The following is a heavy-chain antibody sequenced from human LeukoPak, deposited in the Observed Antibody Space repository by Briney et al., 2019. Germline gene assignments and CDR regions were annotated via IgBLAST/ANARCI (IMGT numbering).Heavy chain of an antibody. J-gene: IGHJ6*02. Sequence: PSETLSLTCGVFGGSFSGYYWSWIRQPPGKGLEWIGEINHSGSTTYNASLKSRVTISVDTSNNQCSLRLSSVTAADTAVYYCAGGRFVGPTLAGTLGPFSYHYYGVDAWGQGTTVTVSS. D-gene: IGHD6-19*01. CDR2: INHSGST. V-gene: IGHV4-34*01. CDR1: GGSFSGYY. CDR3: AGGRFVGPTLAGTLGPFSYHYYGVDA.